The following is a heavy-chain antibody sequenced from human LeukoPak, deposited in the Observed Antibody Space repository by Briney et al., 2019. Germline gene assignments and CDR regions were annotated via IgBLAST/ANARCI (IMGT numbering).Heavy chain of an antibody. CDR2: FDPEDGET. Sequence: ASVKVSCKVSGYTLTELSMHWVRQAPGRGLEWMGGFDPEDGETIYAQKFQRRVTMTEDTSTDTAYMELSSLRSEDTAVYYCASRITTDFYAFDIWGQGTMVTVSS. CDR1: GYTLTELS. D-gene: IGHD3-10*01. J-gene: IGHJ3*02. V-gene: IGHV1-24*01. CDR3: ASRITTDFYAFDI.